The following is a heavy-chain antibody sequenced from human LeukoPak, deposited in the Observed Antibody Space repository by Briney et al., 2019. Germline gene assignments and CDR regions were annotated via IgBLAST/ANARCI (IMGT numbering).Heavy chain of an antibody. V-gene: IGHV1-18*04. CDR1: GYTFTGYF. CDR2: ISAYNGNT. D-gene: IGHD2-15*01. J-gene: IGHJ4*02. Sequence: EASVKVSCKASGYTFTGYFVHWVRQAPGQGLEWMGWISAYNGNTNYAQRLQGRVTMTTDTSTSTAYMELRSLTSDDTAVYYCARVPSGGPFDYWGQGTLVTVSS. CDR3: ARVPSGGPFDY.